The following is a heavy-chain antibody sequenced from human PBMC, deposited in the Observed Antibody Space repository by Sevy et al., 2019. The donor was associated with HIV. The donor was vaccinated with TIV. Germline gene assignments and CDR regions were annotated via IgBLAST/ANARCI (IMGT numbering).Heavy chain of an antibody. D-gene: IGHD5-18*01. CDR3: ARAKGGGGNVDTAFMDV. J-gene: IGHJ6*02. CDR1: GFTFSSYA. V-gene: IGHV3-30-3*01. Sequence: GGSLRLSCAASGFTFSSYAMHWVRQAPGKGLEWVAVISYDGSNKYYADSVKGRFTISRDNSKNTLYLQMNSLRAEDTAGYYCARAKGGGGNVDTAFMDVWGQGTTVTVSS. CDR2: ISYDGSNK.